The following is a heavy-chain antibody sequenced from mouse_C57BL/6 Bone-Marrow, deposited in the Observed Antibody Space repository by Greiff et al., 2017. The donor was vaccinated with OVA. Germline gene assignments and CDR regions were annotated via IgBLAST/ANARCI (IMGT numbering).Heavy chain of an antibody. Sequence: VQLQQSGPELVKPGASVKISCNASGYSFTDYNMNWVKQSNGKSLEWIGVINPNYGTTSYNQKFKGKATLTVDQSSSTAYMQLNSLTSEDSAVYYCAFYYGSSYRYFDVWGTGTTVTVSS. CDR2: INPNYGTT. V-gene: IGHV1-39*01. CDR3: AFYYGSSYRYFDV. CDR1: GYSFTDYN. D-gene: IGHD1-1*01. J-gene: IGHJ1*03.